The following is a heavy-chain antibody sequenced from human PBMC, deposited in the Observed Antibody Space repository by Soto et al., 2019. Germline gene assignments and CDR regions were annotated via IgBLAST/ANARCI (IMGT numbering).Heavy chain of an antibody. CDR1: RFTCMMSF. V-gene: IGHV3-7*03. CDR2: INQDGGVT. CDR3: ARYYRGSGRYFFDY. D-gene: IGHD6-19*01. J-gene: IGHJ4*02. Sequence: LXLSCVASRFTCMMSFMGWVHQAPGKGLEWVANINQDGGVTYYVDSVEGRFTIFRDNAKDSLYLQMHSLRAEDTAVYYCARYYRGSGRYFFDYWGQGNLVTVSS.